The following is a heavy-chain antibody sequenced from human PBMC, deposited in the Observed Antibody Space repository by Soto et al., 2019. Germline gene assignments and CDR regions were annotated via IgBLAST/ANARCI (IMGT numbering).Heavy chain of an antibody. V-gene: IGHV1-8*01. J-gene: IGHJ6*02. CDR2: MNPNIGNT. CDR1: VYTFTSYG. D-gene: IGHD3-3*01. CDR3: ASGDLGALIYGMDV. Sequence: SVKVSCKASVYTFTSYGINWVLHATGQGLEWMGWMNPNIGNTGYAQKFQGRVTMTRNTSISTAYMELSSLRSEDTAVYYCASGDLGALIYGMDVSGQGTTVTIYS.